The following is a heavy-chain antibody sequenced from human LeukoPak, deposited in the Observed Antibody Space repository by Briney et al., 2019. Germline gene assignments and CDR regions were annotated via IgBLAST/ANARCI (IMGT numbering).Heavy chain of an antibody. CDR3: AKDLSGHWCIDY. CDR2: ISDDGERK. J-gene: IGHJ4*02. Sequence: PGGSLRLSCVASGFTFSNYYMHWVRQAPGKGLEWVAIISDDGERKFYADSVRGRITISRDKSKNTLFLQMNGLRADDTAVYFCAKDLSGHWCIDYWGQGTLVTVSS. D-gene: IGHD4/OR15-4a*01. CDR1: GFTFSNYY. V-gene: IGHV3-30*18.